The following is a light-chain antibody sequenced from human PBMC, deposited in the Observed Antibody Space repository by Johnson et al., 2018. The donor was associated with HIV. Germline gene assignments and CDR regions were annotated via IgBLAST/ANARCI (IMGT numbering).Light chain of an antibody. Sequence: QSVLTQPPSVSAAPGQKVTISCSGSSSNIGNNYVSWYQQLPGTAPRLLIYDNTKRPSGIPDRFSGSKSGTSATLAITGLQTGDEADYYCGTWDSSLSVYVFATGTRVTRL. CDR2: DNT. CDR3: GTWDSSLSVYV. CDR1: SSNIGNNY. J-gene: IGLJ1*01. V-gene: IGLV1-51*01.